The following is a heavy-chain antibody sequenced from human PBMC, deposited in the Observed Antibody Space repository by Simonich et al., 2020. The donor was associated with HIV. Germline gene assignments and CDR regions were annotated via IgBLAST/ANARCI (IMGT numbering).Heavy chain of an antibody. CDR1: GGSISSYY. CDR2: IYYSGST. Sequence: QVQLQESGPGLVKPSETLSLTCTVSGGSISSYYWSWIRQPPGKGLEWIGYIYYSGSTHYNPSLKSRVTISVDTSKNQFSLKLSSVTAADTAVYYCARLYSGYDNYFQHWGQGTLVTVSS. D-gene: IGHD5-12*01. J-gene: IGHJ1*01. CDR3: ARLYSGYDNYFQH. V-gene: IGHV4-59*01.